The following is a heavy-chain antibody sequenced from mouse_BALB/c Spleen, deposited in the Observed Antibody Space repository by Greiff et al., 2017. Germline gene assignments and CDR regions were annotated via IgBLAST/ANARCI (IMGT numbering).Heavy chain of an antibody. CDR2: INPGSGGT. CDR3: ARRANGSGPCAY. D-gene: IGHD1-1*02. J-gene: IGHJ3*01. Sequence: VQLLQSGAELVRPGTSVKVSCKASGYAFTNYLIAWVKQRPGQGLEWIGVINPGSGGTNYNEKFKGKATLTADKSSSTAYMQLSSLTSDDSAVYFCARRANGSGPCAYWGQGTLVTVSA. CDR1: GYAFTNYL. V-gene: IGHV1-54*01.